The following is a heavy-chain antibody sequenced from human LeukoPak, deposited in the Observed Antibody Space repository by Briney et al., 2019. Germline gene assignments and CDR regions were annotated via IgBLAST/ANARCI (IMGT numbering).Heavy chain of an antibody. CDR1: GGSVSTDY. V-gene: IGHV4-59*02. Sequence: SEPLSLTCTVSGGSVSTDYWNWIRQPPGKGLEWIGYVDNRGSTNYNPSLKSRVTISVDKSKNQFSLKLTSVTAADTAVYYCARVTYTSGWSSTGGAFDIWGQGTMVTVSS. CDR2: VDNRGST. J-gene: IGHJ3*02. D-gene: IGHD6-13*01. CDR3: ARVTYTSGWSSTGGAFDI.